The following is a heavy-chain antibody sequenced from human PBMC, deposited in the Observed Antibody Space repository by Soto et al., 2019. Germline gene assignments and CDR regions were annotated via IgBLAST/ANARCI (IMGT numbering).Heavy chain of an antibody. CDR2: ISGSGDIT. CDR3: AKTRSSGYYPFDY. D-gene: IGHD3-22*01. CDR1: GFTFSNYA. Sequence: GGSLRLSCAASGFTFSNYAMTWVRQAPGKGLEWVSAISGSGDITHYADSVKGRFTISRDNSKNTLFLQMDSLRAEDTATYFCAKTRSSGYYPFDYWGQGTLVTVSS. V-gene: IGHV3-23*01. J-gene: IGHJ4*01.